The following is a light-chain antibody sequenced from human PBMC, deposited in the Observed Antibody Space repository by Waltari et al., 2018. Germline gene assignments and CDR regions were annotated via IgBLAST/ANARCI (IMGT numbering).Light chain of an antibody. Sequence: QSALTQPPSASGSPGQSVTISCTGTNSDIGAYNYVSWYQQYPGKAPKLMISEVTKRPSGVPYRFSGSKSGHTASLTVSGLQAEDEAHYYCSSYAGSNNLIFGGGTKLTVL. CDR2: EVT. CDR1: NSDIGAYNY. V-gene: IGLV2-8*01. CDR3: SSYAGSNNLI. J-gene: IGLJ2*01.